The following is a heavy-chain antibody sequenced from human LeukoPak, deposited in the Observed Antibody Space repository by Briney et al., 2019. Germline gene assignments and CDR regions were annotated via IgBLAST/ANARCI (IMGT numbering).Heavy chain of an antibody. Sequence: GGSLRLSCAASGFTFSSYGMHWVRQAPGKGLEWMAFIRYDGSNKYYADSVKGRFTISRDNSKNTLYLQMNSLRAEDTAVYYCATSYSSGWYFFDRAEYFQHWGQGTLVTVSS. CDR3: ATSYSSGWYFFDRAEYFQH. J-gene: IGHJ1*01. V-gene: IGHV3-30*02. CDR1: GFTFSSYG. D-gene: IGHD6-19*01. CDR2: IRYDGSNK.